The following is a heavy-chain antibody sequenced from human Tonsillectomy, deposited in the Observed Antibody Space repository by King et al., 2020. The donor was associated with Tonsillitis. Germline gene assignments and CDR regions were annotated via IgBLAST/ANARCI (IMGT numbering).Heavy chain of an antibody. D-gene: IGHD6-19*01. CDR3: VRGRGWLFDD. V-gene: IGHV3-7*03. J-gene: IGHJ4*02. Sequence: VQLVESGGGLVQPGGSLRLSCKASDFTSSTHWMTWVRQAPGKGLEWVANLKEDGSEIYYVDSVKGRFTISRDAAKKSLYLLRNSLRAEGTAVYYCVRGRGWLFDDWGQGTLVTVSS. CDR1: DFTSSTHW. CDR2: LKEDGSEI.